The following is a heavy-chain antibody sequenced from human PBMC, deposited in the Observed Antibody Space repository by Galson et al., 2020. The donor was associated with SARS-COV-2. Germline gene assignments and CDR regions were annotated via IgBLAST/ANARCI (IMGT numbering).Heavy chain of an antibody. Sequence: GESLKISCKASGYTFTTYGISWVRQAPGQGLEWMGAISGYNGVTIYAQTLQGRVTMTADTSTSTAYMELRSLRSDDTAMYYCARKGDYYYYGMDVWGQGTTVTVSS. CDR2: ISGYNGVT. CDR3: ARKGDYYYYGMDV. CDR1: GYTFTTYG. J-gene: IGHJ6*02. V-gene: IGHV1-18*01.